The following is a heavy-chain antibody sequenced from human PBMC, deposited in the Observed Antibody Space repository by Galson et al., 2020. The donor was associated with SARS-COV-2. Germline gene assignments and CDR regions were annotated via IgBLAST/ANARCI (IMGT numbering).Heavy chain of an antibody. V-gene: IGHV4-30-4*01. J-gene: IGHJ6*02. CDR2: IYYSGST. CDR1: GGSISSGDYY. D-gene: IGHD3-22*01. Sequence: SETLSLTCTVSGGSISSGDYYWSWIRQPPGKGLEWIGYIYYSGSTYYNPSLKSRVTISVDTSKNQFSLKLSSVTAADTAVYYCARFEYYYDSSYGMDVWGQGTTVTVSS. CDR3: ARFEYYYDSSYGMDV.